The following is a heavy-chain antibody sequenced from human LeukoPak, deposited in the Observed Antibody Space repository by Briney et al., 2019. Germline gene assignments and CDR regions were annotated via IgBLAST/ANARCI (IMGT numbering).Heavy chain of an antibody. D-gene: IGHD4-11*01. CDR3: ARSGSNYYYYYMDV. V-gene: IGHV1-69*05. Sequence: SVKVSCKASGGTLSSYAISWVGQAPGQGLEWMGGIIPIFGTANYAQKFQGRVTITTDESTSTAYMELSSLRSEDTAVYYCARSGSNYYYYYMDVWGKGTTVTVSS. J-gene: IGHJ6*03. CDR1: GGTLSSYA. CDR2: IIPIFGTA.